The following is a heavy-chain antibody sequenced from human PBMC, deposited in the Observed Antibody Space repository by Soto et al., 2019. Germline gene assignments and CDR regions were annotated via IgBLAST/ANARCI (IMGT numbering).Heavy chain of an antibody. V-gene: IGHV1-2*02. CDR1: GYTFTGYY. CDR3: ARAFDSSGYPAGYWFDP. CDR2: INPNSGGT. J-gene: IGHJ5*02. D-gene: IGHD3-22*01. Sequence: ASVKVSCKASGYTFTGYYMHWVRQAPGQGLEWMGWINPNSGGTNYAQKFQGRVTMTRDTSISTAYMELSRLRSDDTAVYYCARAFDSSGYPAGYWFDPWGQGTLVTVSS.